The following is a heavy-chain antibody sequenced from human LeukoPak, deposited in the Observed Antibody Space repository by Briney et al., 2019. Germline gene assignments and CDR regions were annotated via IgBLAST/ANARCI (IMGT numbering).Heavy chain of an antibody. J-gene: IGHJ4*02. D-gene: IGHD6-13*01. CDR3: ARAAAAAGGQYFDY. CDR2: IYTNADT. V-gene: IGHV4-4*07. Sequence: SETLSLTCTVSGGSISSYYWSWIRQPAGQGLEWIGRIYTNADTKYNPSLKSRVTMSVDTSKNQLSLKVRSVTAADTAVYYCARAAAAAGGQYFDYWGQGTVVTVFS. CDR1: GGSISSYY.